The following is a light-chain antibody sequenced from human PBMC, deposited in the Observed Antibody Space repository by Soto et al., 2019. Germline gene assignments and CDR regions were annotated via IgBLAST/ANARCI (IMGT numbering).Light chain of an antibody. V-gene: IGKV3-20*01. Sequence: EIVFRELPCNPVFSSGEKTTLSCRAGQTVSGNYLAWYQQRPGQAPRLLIYGASSRATGIPDRFSGSGSGTDFTLTISRLEPEDFAVYFCQQYGSSLSFGGGPNVDIK. CDR3: QQYGSSLS. CDR1: QTVSGNY. J-gene: IGKJ4*01. CDR2: GAS.